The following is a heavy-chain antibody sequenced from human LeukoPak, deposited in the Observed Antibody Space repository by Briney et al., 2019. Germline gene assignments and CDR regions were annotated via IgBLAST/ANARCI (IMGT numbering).Heavy chain of an antibody. CDR2: IYYSGST. CDR1: GGSISSYY. CDR3: ARDQNVGYCSGGSCDYYYYGMDV. J-gene: IGHJ6*02. D-gene: IGHD2-15*01. V-gene: IGHV4-59*01. Sequence: PSETLSLTCTVSGGSISSYYWSWIRQPPGKGLEWIGYIYYSGSTNYNPSLKSRVTISVDTSKNQFSLKLSSVTAAGTAVYYCARDQNVGYCSGGSCDYYYYGMDVWGQGTTVTVSS.